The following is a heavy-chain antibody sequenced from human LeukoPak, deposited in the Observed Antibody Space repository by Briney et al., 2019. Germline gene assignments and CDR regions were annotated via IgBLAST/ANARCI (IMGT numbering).Heavy chain of an antibody. CDR3: ARERAGLFDP. V-gene: IGHV1-18*01. CDR2: ISAYNGNT. Sequence: GASVKDSCKASGYTFSSYGISWVRQAPGQGLEWMGGISAYNGNTNYAQKFQGRVTMTTDTSTRTAYVELRSLRSDDTAVYYCARERAGLFDPWGQGTLVTVSS. D-gene: IGHD3-10*01. CDR1: GYTFSSYG. J-gene: IGHJ5*02.